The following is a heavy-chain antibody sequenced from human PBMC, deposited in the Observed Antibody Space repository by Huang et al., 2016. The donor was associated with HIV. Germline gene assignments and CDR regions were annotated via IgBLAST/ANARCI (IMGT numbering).Heavy chain of an antibody. CDR2: FFYAGNT. D-gene: IGHD3-10*01. CDR3: AAMVRGVISYFDY. CDR1: DGSISSSSYY. Sequence: QLQLQESGPGLVKPSETLSLTCTVSDGSISSSSYYWGWIRQPPGKGCEGIETFFYAGNTYSNPARKSRVTISVDTSKNQFSLNLSSVTAADTAVYYCAAMVRGVISYFDYWGQGTLVTVSS. J-gene: IGHJ4*02. V-gene: IGHV4-39*01.